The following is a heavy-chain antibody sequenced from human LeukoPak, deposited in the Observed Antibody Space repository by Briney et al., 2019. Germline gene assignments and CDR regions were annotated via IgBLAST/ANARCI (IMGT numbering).Heavy chain of an antibody. D-gene: IGHD3-22*01. Sequence: SVKVSCKASGGTFSSYAISWVRQAPGQGLEWMGGIIPIFGTANYAQKFQGRVTITADESTSTAYMELSSLRSEDTAVYYCASYYYDSSGYTPYYFDYWGQGTLATVSS. CDR1: GGTFSSYA. CDR2: IIPIFGTA. J-gene: IGHJ4*02. CDR3: ASYYYDSSGYTPYYFDY. V-gene: IGHV1-69*13.